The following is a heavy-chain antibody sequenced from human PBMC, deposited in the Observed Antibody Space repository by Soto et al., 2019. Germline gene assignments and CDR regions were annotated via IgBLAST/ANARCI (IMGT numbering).Heavy chain of an antibody. CDR3: ARDLGPGELHGFDY. Sequence: PGGSLRLSCAASGSTFSSYAMHWVRQAPGKGLEWVAVISYDGSNKYYAESVKGRFTISRDNSKNTLYLQMNSLRAEDTAVYYCARDLGPGELHGFDYWGQGTLVTVSA. J-gene: IGHJ4*02. V-gene: IGHV3-30-3*01. CDR1: GSTFSSYA. D-gene: IGHD1-26*01. CDR2: ISYDGSNK.